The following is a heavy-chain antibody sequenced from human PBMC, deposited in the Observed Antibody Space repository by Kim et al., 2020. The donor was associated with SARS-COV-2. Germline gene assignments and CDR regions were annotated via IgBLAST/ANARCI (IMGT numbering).Heavy chain of an antibody. CDR3: ARHGGYHLIYFDY. J-gene: IGHJ4*02. Sequence: SVKVSCKASGGTFSSYAISWVRQAPGQGLEWMGGIIPIFGTANYAQKFQGRVTITADESTSTAYMELSSLRSEDTAVYYCARHGGYHLIYFDYWGQGTLVTVSS. CDR1: GGTFSSYA. V-gene: IGHV1-69*13. D-gene: IGHD4-17*01. CDR2: IIPIFGTA.